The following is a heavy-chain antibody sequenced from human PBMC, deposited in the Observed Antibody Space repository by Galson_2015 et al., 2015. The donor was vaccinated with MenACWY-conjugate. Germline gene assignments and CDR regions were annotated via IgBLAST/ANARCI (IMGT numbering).Heavy chain of an antibody. CDR1: GFTFSSSW. J-gene: IGHJ4*02. D-gene: IGHD1-26*01. V-gene: IGHV3-74*01. CDR3: GRDSYSAVDL. CDR2: IKYDGGIT. Sequence: SLRLSCAASGFTFSSSWMHWVRQAPGKGLVWVSRIKYDGGITAYADSVKGRFTISRDNAKNTLYLQIDSLRGEDTAVYYCGRDSYSAVDLWGQGTLVTVSS.